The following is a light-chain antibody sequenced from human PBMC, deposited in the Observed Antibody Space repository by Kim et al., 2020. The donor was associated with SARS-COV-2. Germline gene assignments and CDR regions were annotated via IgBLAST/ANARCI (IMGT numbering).Light chain of an antibody. Sequence: EIELTQSRGTLSLSPGERATLSCRASQSVSNYSAWDQQKPGQAPRLLIYDASNRATGIPSRFSGSGSGTDFTLTISSLEPEDFAVYYCQQRSNWHTFGGGTKVDIK. J-gene: IGKJ4*01. V-gene: IGKV3-11*01. CDR3: QQRSNWHT. CDR2: DAS. CDR1: QSVSNY.